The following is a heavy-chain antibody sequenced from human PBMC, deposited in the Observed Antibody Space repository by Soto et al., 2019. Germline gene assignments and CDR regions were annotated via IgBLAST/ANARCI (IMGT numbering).Heavy chain of an antibody. Sequence: SETLSLTCTFSCGSVSSGSYYWSWIRQPPGMGLEWIGYIFYSGTTNYNPSLKSRVTMSLYTSKNQFSLQLSSVTAADTAVYYCARLTTSSGWSLFDSWGQGMLVTVSS. J-gene: IGHJ4*02. V-gene: IGHV4-61*01. CDR2: IFYSGTT. D-gene: IGHD6-13*01. CDR3: ARLTTSSGWSLFDS. CDR1: CGSVSSGSYY.